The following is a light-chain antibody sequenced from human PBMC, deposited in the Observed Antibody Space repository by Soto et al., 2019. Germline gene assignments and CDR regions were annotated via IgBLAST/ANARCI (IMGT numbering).Light chain of an antibody. Sequence: IVLTQSPGTLSLSPGERATLSCRASQTGSNSYLAWYQHKSGQAPRLLIYGVYTRASGIPDRFSGSGSGTEFTLTITRLEPEDSAVYYCQQRHMWPITFGQGTRLEIK. J-gene: IGKJ5*01. CDR2: GVY. CDR3: QQRHMWPIT. V-gene: IGKV3D-20*02. CDR1: QTGSNSY.